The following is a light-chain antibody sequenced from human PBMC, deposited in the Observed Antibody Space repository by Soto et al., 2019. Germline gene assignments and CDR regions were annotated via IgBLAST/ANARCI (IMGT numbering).Light chain of an antibody. CDR2: GGS. CDR1: SSNIGAGCD. CDR3: QSYDRSLGGTV. J-gene: IGLJ1*01. V-gene: IGLV1-40*01. Sequence: QSVVKHPTSVSGAPGQRVTISCTGSSSNIGAGCDVHWYQHQTGTAPKLLIYGGSSRPSGVPDRFSGSKSGTSASLAITGLQAEDEADYYCQSYDRSLGGTVFGTWTKVTVL.